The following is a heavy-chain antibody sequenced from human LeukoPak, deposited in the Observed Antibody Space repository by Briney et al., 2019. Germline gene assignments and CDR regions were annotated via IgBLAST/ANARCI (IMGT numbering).Heavy chain of an antibody. CDR2: IFYSGST. V-gene: IGHV4-39*07. CDR3: ARESWEYYFDY. Sequence: SETLSLTCTVSGVSISTSNYYWGWIRQPPGKGLEWIGNIFYSGSTYYSPSLRSRVTISLDTSRNQFSLKLNSVTAAGTAVYYCARESWEYYFDYWGQGTLVTVSS. CDR1: GVSISTSNYY. D-gene: IGHD6-13*01. J-gene: IGHJ4*02.